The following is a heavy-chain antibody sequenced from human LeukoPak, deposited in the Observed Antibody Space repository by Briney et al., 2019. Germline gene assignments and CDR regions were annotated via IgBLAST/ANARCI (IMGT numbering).Heavy chain of an antibody. V-gene: IGHV4-30-4*08. CDR3: AREGYYGSGSPHYMDV. D-gene: IGHD3-10*01. CDR2: IYYSGST. Sequence: PSQTLSLTCTVSGGSISSGDYYWSWIRQPPGKGLEWIGYIYYSGSTYYNPSLKSRVTISVDTSKNQFSLTLSSVTAADTAVYYCAREGYYGSGSPHYMDVWGKGTTVTVSS. CDR1: GGSISSGDYY. J-gene: IGHJ6*03.